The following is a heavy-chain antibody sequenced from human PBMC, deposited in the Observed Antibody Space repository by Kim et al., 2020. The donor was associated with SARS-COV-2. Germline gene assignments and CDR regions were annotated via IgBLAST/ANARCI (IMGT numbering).Heavy chain of an antibody. V-gene: IGHV5-10-1*01. J-gene: IGHJ4*02. CDR1: GYSFTSYW. CDR2: IDPSDSYT. D-gene: IGHD6-13*01. Sequence: GESLKISCKGSGYSFTSYWISWVRQMPGKGLEWMGRIDPSDSYTNYSPSFQGHVTISADKSISTAYLQWSSLKASDTAMYYCARHPGKRNRAAAGTTDYWGQGTLVTVSS. CDR3: ARHPGKRNRAAAGTTDY.